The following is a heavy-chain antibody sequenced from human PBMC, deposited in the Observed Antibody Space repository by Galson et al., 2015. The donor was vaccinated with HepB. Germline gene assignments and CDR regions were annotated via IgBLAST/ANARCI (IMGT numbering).Heavy chain of an antibody. Sequence: SLRLSCAASGFTFSWYWMHWVRQVPGKGLVWVARINSDGSYTTYADSVKGRFTISRDNAKNTLHLQMNSPIAQDTDLYYCARTRGAAAAIFHDWRQGTLVTVPA. V-gene: IGHV3-74*01. CDR1: GFTFSWYW. CDR3: ARTRGAAAAIFHD. CDR2: INSDGSYT. J-gene: IGHJ4*02. D-gene: IGHD6-13*01.